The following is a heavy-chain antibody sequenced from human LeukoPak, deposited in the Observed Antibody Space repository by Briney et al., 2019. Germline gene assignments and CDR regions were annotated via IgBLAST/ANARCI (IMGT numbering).Heavy chain of an antibody. CDR1: GFTFSSYW. Sequence: GGSLRLSCAASGFTFSSYWMHWVRQAPGKGLVWVSRINSDGSSTSYADSVKGRFTISRDNSKNTMYLQMNSLRVEDTAMYYCARIMAELPYFDNWGQGTLVTVSS. CDR3: ARIMAELPYFDN. D-gene: IGHD2-8*01. J-gene: IGHJ4*02. V-gene: IGHV3-74*01. CDR2: INSDGSST.